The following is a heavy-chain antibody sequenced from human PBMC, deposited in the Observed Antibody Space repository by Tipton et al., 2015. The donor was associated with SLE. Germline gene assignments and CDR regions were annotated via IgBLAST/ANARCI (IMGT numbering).Heavy chain of an antibody. CDR1: GYSISSGYY. J-gene: IGHJ4*02. D-gene: IGHD6-13*01. Sequence: TLSLTCTVSGYSISSGYYWGWIRQPPGKGLEWIGSIYHSGSTYYNPSLKSRVTISVDTSKNQFSLKLSSVTAADTAVYYCAGARREYSSSWCPSFDYWGQGTLVTVSS. CDR3: AGARREYSSSWCPSFDY. CDR2: IYHSGST. V-gene: IGHV4-38-2*02.